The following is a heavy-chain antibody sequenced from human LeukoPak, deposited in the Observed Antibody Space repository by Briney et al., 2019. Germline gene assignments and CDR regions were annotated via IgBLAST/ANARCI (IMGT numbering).Heavy chain of an antibody. CDR3: ATLLRGY. D-gene: IGHD3-10*01. CDR1: GFTFSDAW. CDR2: IKGKTDGGTT. J-gene: IGHJ4*02. V-gene: IGHV3-15*01. Sequence: GGSLRLSCAASGFTFSDAWMYWVRQAPGKGLEWVGHIKGKTDGGTTDYAAPVKGRFTISRDDSKNTLSLQMNSLKTEDTAAYYCATLLRGYWGQGTLVTVSS.